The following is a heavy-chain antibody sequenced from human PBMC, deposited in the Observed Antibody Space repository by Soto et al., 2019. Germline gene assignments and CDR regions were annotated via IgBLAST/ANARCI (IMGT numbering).Heavy chain of an antibody. CDR3: ARVAVAARPRWYNWFDP. Sequence: QEQLVQSGAEVKKPGASVKVSCMTSGYTFTDYDINWVRQATGQGLEWIGWMNPNSGETGYAQKFEGRVTMPRSLSLSTAYLELSSLTSDDTAIYCCARVAVAARPRWYNWFDPWGQGTLVTVSS. J-gene: IGHJ5*02. CDR1: GYTFTDYD. D-gene: IGHD2-15*01. CDR2: MNPNSGET. V-gene: IGHV1-8*01.